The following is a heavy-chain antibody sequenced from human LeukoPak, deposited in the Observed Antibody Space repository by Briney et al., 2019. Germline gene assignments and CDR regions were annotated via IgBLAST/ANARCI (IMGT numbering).Heavy chain of an antibody. V-gene: IGHV3-48*01. D-gene: IGHD1-26*01. J-gene: IGHJ1*01. CDR1: GFTFSTYT. Sequence: GGSLRLSCAASGFTFSTYTMNWVRQAPGKGLEWVSYISSSSSTIYYADSVKGRFTISRDNAKNSLYLQMNSLRAEDTAVYYCAREGGTYWADHWGQGTLVTVSS. CDR2: ISSSSSTI. CDR3: AREGGTYWADH.